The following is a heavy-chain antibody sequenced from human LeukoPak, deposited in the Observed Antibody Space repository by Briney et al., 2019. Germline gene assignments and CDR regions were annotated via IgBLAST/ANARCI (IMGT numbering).Heavy chain of an antibody. CDR2: ISAYNGNT. D-gene: IGHD5-18*01. J-gene: IGHJ4*02. CDR3: ARSWAMVSADDY. CDR1: GYTFTSYG. V-gene: IGHV1-18*01. Sequence: ASVKVSCKASGYTFTSYGISWVRQAPGQGSEWMGWISAYNGNTNYAQKLQATLTMTTDTSTSTAYMELRSLRSDDTAVYYCARSWAMVSADDYWGQGTLVTVSS.